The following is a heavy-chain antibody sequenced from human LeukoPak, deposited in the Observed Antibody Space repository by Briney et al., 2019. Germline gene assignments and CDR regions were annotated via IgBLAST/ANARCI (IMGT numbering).Heavy chain of an antibody. CDR2: INPNSGGT. V-gene: IGHV1-2*02. CDR1: GYTFTGYY. D-gene: IGHD6-13*01. CDR3: ARAQSIAAAGTFSYY. J-gene: IGHJ4*02. Sequence: ASVKVSCKASGYTFTGYYMHWVPQAPGQGLEWMGWINPNSGGTNYAQKFQGRVTMTRDTSISTAYMELSWLRSDDTAVYYYARAQSIAAAGTFSYYWGQGTLVTVSS.